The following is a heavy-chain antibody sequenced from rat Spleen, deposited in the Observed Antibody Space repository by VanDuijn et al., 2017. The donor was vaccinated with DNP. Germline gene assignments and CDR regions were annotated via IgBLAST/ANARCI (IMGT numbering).Heavy chain of an antibody. V-gene: IGHV5-17*01. CDR3: TRHPSSTEGFDY. J-gene: IGHJ2*01. CDR2: INYDGSRI. CDR1: GFIFSDYA. D-gene: IGHD1-11*01. Sequence: EVQLVESGGGLVQPGRSLKLSCAASGFIFSDYAMTWVRQAPKKGLEWVARINYDGSRIYYRDSVRDRFTISRDNTKSTLYLQMDSLRSEDTATYYCTRHPSSTEGFDYWGQGVMVTVSS.